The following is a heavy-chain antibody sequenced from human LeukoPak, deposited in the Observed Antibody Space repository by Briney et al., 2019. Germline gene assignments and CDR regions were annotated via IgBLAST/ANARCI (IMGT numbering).Heavy chain of an antibody. CDR3: ARVAVERIDGVWFDP. J-gene: IGHJ5*02. V-gene: IGHV1-69*05. D-gene: IGHD5-24*01. Sequence: AASVKVSCKASGGTFSSYAISWVRQAPGQGLEWMGGIIPIFGTANYAQKFQGRVTITTDESTSTAYMELRSLRSDDTAVYHCARVAVERIDGVWFDPWGQGTLVTVSS. CDR2: IIPIFGTA. CDR1: GGTFSSYA.